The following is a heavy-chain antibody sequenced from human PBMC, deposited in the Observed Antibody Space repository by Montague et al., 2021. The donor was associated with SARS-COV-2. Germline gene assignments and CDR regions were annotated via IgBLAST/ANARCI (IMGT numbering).Heavy chain of an antibody. CDR2: IYHSGST. CDR1: GGSFRGYY. J-gene: IGHJ6*02. Sequence: SETLSLNCAVQGGSFRGYYWGWIRQPPGKGLEWIGSIYHSGSTYYNPSLKSRVTISVDTSKNQFSLKLSSVTAADTAVYYCAVNSNYYYYYGMDVWGQGTTVTVSS. D-gene: IGHD4-11*01. V-gene: IGHV4-38-2*01. CDR3: AVNSNYYYYYGMDV.